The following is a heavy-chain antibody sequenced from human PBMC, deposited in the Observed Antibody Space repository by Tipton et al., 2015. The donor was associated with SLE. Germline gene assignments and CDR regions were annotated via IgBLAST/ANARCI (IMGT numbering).Heavy chain of an antibody. CDR1: GGSINSNDHY. D-gene: IGHD6-6*01. CDR3: ARYYKWYSTSSPFDY. CDR2: VNQGGST. J-gene: IGHJ4*02. Sequence: TLSLTCTVSGGSINSNDHYWGWIRQTPGRRLEWIGDVNQGGSTNYNPSLKSRVTISVDTSKNQISLKLTSVTAADTAVYYCARYYKWYSTSSPFDYWGQGTLVTVSS. V-gene: IGHV4-39*07.